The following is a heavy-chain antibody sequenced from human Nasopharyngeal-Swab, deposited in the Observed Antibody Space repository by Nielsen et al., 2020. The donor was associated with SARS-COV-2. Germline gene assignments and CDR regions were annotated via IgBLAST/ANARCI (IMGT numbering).Heavy chain of an antibody. Sequence: GGSLRLSCKASGYTFTSYYMHWVRQAPGQGLEWMGIINPSGGSTSYAQKFQGRVTMTRDTSTSTVYMELSSLRSEDTAVYYCARGYCSSTSCYVRGNYFDYWGQGTLVTVSS. J-gene: IGHJ4*02. CDR3: ARGYCSSTSCYVRGNYFDY. CDR1: GYTFTSYY. V-gene: IGHV1-46*01. D-gene: IGHD2-2*01. CDR2: INPSGGST.